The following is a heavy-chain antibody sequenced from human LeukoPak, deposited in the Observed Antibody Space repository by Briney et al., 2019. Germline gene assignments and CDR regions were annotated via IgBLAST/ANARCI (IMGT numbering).Heavy chain of an antibody. CDR3: VRRSGIAVAGAFDY. CDR1: GFTFSTYS. J-gene: IGHJ4*02. V-gene: IGHV3-23*01. D-gene: IGHD6-19*01. Sequence: PGGSLRLSCAASGFTFSTYSLNWVRQAPGKGLEWVSGISGSGDSTYYADSVKGRFTISRDNSKNTLYLQMNSLRAEDTAVYYCVRRSGIAVAGAFDYWGQGTLVTVSS. CDR2: ISGSGDST.